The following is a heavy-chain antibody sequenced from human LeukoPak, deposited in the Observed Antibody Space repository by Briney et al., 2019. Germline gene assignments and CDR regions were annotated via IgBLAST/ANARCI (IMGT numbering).Heavy chain of an antibody. D-gene: IGHD1-1*01. CDR1: GGTFSSYA. J-gene: IGHJ4*02. Sequence: SVKVSCKASGGTFSSYAISWVRQAPGQGLEWMGRIIPIFGIANYAQKFQGRVTITADKSTSTAYMELSSLRSEDTAVYYCARGCNDPDGKFDYWGQGTLVTVSS. V-gene: IGHV1-69*04. CDR2: IIPIFGIA. CDR3: ARGCNDPDGKFDY.